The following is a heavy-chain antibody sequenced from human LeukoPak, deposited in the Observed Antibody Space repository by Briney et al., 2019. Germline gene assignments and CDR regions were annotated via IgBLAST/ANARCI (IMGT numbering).Heavy chain of an antibody. CDR3: TTDGDSSGFRTPVAGY. J-gene: IGHJ4*02. V-gene: IGHV3-15*01. CDR1: GFTFSNAW. Sequence: PGGSLRLSCAASGFTFSNAWMSWVRQAPGKGLEWVGRIKSKTDGGTTDYAAPVKGRFTISRDDSKNTLYLQMNSLKTEDTAVYYCTTDGDSSGFRTPVAGYWGQGTLVTVSS. CDR2: IKSKTDGGTT. D-gene: IGHD3-22*01.